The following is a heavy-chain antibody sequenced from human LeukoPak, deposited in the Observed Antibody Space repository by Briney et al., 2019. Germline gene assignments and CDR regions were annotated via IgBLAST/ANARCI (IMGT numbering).Heavy chain of an antibody. J-gene: IGHJ4*02. CDR3: ARGLGGSYHY. D-gene: IGHD1-26*01. CDR1: GGSFSGCY. Sequence: PSETLSLTCAIYGGSFSGCYWSWIRQPPGKGLEWIGEINHSGSTNYNPSLKSRVTISVDTSKNQFSLKLSSVTAADTAVYYCARGLGGSYHYWGQGTLVTVSS. CDR2: INHSGST. V-gene: IGHV4-34*01.